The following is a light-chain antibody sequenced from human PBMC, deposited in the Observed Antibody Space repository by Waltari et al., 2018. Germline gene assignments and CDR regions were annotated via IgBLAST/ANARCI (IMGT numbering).Light chain of an antibody. V-gene: IGKV3-20*01. J-gene: IGKJ2*01. CDR2: GAS. CDR3: QLYGSSPLFT. CDR1: QSVSSTY. Sequence: EIVLTQSPGPLSLSPGERATPPCRASQSVSSTYLAWYQQKAGQAPRLLIYGASSRATGIPDRFSGSGSGTDFTLTINRLEPDDFAVYYCQLYGSSPLFTFGQGTKLEI.